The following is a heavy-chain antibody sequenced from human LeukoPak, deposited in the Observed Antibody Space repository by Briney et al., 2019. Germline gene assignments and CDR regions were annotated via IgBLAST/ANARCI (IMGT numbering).Heavy chain of an antibody. CDR3: AKGGIVGAGGYYFDY. J-gene: IGHJ4*02. V-gene: IGHV3-9*01. D-gene: IGHD1-26*01. CDR1: GFTFDDYA. CDR2: ISWNSGSI. Sequence: HPGGSLRLSCAASGFTFDDYAMHWVRHAPGKGLEWVSGISWNSGSIGYADSVKGRFTISRDNAKNSLYLQMNSLRAEDTALYYCAKGGIVGAGGYYFDYWGQGTLVTVSS.